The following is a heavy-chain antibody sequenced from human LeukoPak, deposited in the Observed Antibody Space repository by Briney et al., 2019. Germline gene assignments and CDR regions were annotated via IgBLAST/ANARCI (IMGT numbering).Heavy chain of an antibody. Sequence: PSGTLSLTCSVSGYSISSGYYWGWIRQPPGKGLEWIGSIYHSGNTYHNPSLKSRVTISVDTSKNQFSLKLSSVTAADTAVYYCARDPYCSGGSCYPFDYWGQGTLVTVSS. V-gene: IGHV4-38-2*02. CDR3: ARDPYCSGGSCYPFDY. J-gene: IGHJ4*02. CDR2: IYHSGNT. CDR1: GYSISSGYY. D-gene: IGHD2-15*01.